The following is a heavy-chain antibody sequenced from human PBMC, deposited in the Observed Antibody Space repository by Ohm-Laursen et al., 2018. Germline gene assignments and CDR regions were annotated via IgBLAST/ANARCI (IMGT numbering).Heavy chain of an antibody. CDR2: ISYDGSNK. V-gene: IGHV3-30*18. Sequence: SLRLSCAASGFTFSSYGMHWVRQAPGKGLEWVAVISYDGSNKYYADSVKGRFTISRDNSKNTLYLQMNSLRAEDTAVYYCAKHSSSWVDYWGQGTLVTVAS. D-gene: IGHD6-13*01. CDR3: AKHSSSWVDY. J-gene: IGHJ4*02. CDR1: GFTFSSYG.